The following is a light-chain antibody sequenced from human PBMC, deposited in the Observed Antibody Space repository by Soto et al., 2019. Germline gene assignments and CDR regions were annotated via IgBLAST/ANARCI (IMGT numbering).Light chain of an antibody. CDR2: DAS. CDR3: QQYIL. Sequence: STLSASVGDRVTITCRASQSISSWLAWYQQKPGKAPKLLIYDASSLESGVPSRFSGSGSGTEFTLTISSLQPDDFATYYCQQYILFGGGTKVDIK. CDR1: QSISSW. V-gene: IGKV1-5*01. J-gene: IGKJ4*01.